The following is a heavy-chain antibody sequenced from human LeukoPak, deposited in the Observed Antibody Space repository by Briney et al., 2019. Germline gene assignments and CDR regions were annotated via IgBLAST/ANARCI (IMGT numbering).Heavy chain of an antibody. V-gene: IGHV4-34*01. Sequence: SATLSLTCAVYGGSFSAYYWSWIRQHPGKGLEWLGEINHSGSTNYNPSLKSRVTISVDTSKNQFSLKLSSVTAADTAVYYCARVGPYKITMVRGVMGYFDYWGQGTLVTVSS. J-gene: IGHJ4*02. CDR1: GGSFSAYY. CDR2: INHSGST. D-gene: IGHD3-10*01. CDR3: ARVGPYKITMVRGVMGYFDY.